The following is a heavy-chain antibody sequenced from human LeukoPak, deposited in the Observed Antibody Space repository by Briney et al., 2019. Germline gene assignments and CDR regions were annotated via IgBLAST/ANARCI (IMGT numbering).Heavy chain of an antibody. Sequence: GGSLRLSCAASGFTFSSYAMSWVRQAPGKGLQWVSAISGSGGSTYYADSVKGRFTISRDNSKNTLYLQMNSLRAEDTAVYYCAKDGIVVVTAIPDWFDPWGQGTLVTVSS. CDR1: GFTFSSYA. J-gene: IGHJ5*02. CDR3: AKDGIVVVTAIPDWFDP. V-gene: IGHV3-23*01. D-gene: IGHD2-21*02. CDR2: ISGSGGST.